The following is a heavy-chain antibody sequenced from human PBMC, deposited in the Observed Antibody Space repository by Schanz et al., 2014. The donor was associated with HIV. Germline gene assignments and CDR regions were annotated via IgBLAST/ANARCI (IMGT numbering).Heavy chain of an antibody. CDR2: LYSGGRK. D-gene: IGHD4-17*01. V-gene: IGHV3-66*02. CDR1: GFTVSSNY. Sequence: EVQLLESGGGLVQPGGSLRVSCAASGFTVSSNYMTWVRQAPGKGLEWVSVLYSGGRKYYADAVKGRFTISRDSSKNTVYLQMNSLRAEDTAVYYCAKDPTYGDYGGDAFDIWGQGTMVTVSS. CDR3: AKDPTYGDYGGDAFDI. J-gene: IGHJ3*02.